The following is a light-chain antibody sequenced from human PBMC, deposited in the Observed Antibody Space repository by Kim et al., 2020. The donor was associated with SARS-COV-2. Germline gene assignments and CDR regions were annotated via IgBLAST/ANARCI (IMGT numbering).Light chain of an antibody. CDR2: DAS. V-gene: IGKV1-33*01. CDR1: QDISNY. J-gene: IGKJ4*02. Sequence: DIQMTQSPSSLSASVGDRVTITCPASQDISNYLNWYQQKPGKAPKLLIYDASNLEIGVPSRFSGSGSGTDFTFTISSLQPEDIATYYCQQYNNLPLTFGGGTKVDIK. CDR3: QQYNNLPLT.